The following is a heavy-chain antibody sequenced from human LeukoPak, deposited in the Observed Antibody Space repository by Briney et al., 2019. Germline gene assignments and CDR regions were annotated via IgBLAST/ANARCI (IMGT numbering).Heavy chain of an antibody. CDR1: GVSISSGDYY. V-gene: IGHV4-61*08. Sequence: MTSETLSLTCTVSGVSISSGDYYWTWLRQSPGTGLEWIGYLDYSGSTAYNPSLKSRVTISVDTSKNQFSLKVSSVTAADTAVYYCARGAGGPGPGPSQRYNYYYMDVWGRGTTVTVSS. D-gene: IGHD3-10*01. CDR2: LDYSGST. J-gene: IGHJ6*03. CDR3: ARGAGGPGPGPSQRYNYYYMDV.